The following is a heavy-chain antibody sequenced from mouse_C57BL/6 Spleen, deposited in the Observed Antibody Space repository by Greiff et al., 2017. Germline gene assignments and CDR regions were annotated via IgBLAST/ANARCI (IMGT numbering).Heavy chain of an antibody. CDR3: AGGESTWGSWFAY. CDR2: ISYDGSN. J-gene: IGHJ3*01. V-gene: IGHV3-6*01. Sequence: EVQLQQSGPGLVKPSQSLSLTCSVTGYSITSGYYWNWIRQFPGNKLEWMGYISYDGSNNYNPSLKNQISITRATSKNQFFLKLNSVTTEDTATYYCAGGESTWGSWFAYWGQGTLVTVSA. D-gene: IGHD2-1*01. CDR1: GYSITSGYY.